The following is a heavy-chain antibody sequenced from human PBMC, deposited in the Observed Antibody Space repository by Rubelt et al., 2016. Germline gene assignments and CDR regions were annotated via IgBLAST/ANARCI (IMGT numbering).Heavy chain of an antibody. Sequence: VRQAPGKGLEWVANIKQDGSEKYYVDSVKGRFTISRDNSENTLYLQMNSLRAEDTAIYYCARWSGTYYDHWGQGTLVTVSS. CDR3: ARWSGTYYDH. V-gene: IGHV3-7*03. CDR2: IKQDGSEK. J-gene: IGHJ4*02. D-gene: IGHD3-3*01.